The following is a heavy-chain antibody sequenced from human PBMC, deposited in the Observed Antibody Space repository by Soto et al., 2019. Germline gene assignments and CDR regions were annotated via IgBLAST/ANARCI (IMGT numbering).Heavy chain of an antibody. CDR2: IIPIFGTA. D-gene: IGHD3-22*01. V-gene: IGHV1-69*01. J-gene: IGHJ3*02. Sequence: QVQLVQSGAEVKKPGSSVKVSCKSSGGTFSSYAISWVRQAPGQGLEWMGGIIPIFGTANYAQKFQGRVTITADESTSTAYMELSSLRSEDTAVYYCARASYYYDSSGYQPYSRDAFDIWGQGTMVTVSS. CDR1: GGTFSSYA. CDR3: ARASYYYDSSGYQPYSRDAFDI.